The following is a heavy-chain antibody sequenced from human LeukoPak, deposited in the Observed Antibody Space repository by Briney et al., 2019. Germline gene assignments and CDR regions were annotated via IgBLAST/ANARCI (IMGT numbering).Heavy chain of an antibody. CDR1: GGSISSYY. J-gene: IGHJ4*02. Sequence: SETLSLTCTVSGGSISSYYWSWIRQPPGKGLEWIGYIYYSGSTNYNPSLKSRVTISVDTSKNQFSLQLNSVTPEDTAVYYCAKDLNTYGSGSFDYWGQGTLVTVSS. CDR3: AKDLNTYGSGSFDY. V-gene: IGHV4-59*12. CDR2: IYYSGST. D-gene: IGHD3-10*01.